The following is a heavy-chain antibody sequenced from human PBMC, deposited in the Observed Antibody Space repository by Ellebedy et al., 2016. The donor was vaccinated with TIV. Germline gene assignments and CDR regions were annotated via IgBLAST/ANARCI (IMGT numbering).Heavy chain of an antibody. V-gene: IGHV4-39*01. D-gene: IGHD3-3*02. J-gene: IGHJ4*02. Sequence: SETLSLTCTVSGDSITNNYYYWGWVRQPPGTGLEWIGSIHHDGRTYYNPSLKSRVTFSVDASKNQYSLRLRSVTAADTAVYYCATSLAYLAEGLYWGQGILVTVSS. CDR2: IHHDGRT. CDR1: GDSITNNYYY. CDR3: ATSLAYLAEGLY.